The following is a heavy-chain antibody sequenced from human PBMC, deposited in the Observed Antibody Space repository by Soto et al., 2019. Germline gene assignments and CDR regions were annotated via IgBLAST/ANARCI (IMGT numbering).Heavy chain of an antibody. CDR1: GYTFTGYY. V-gene: IGHV1-2*02. Sequence: QVQLVQSGAEVKKPGASVKVSCKASGYTFTGYYMHWVRQAPGQGLEWMGWINPNNGDTKYAQRFQGRVTVTRDTSSNTIYMELRRLTSDDTAVDYCEREEKNGFDSWGQGTLVTVSS. J-gene: IGHJ5*01. CDR2: INPNNGDT. CDR3: EREEKNGFDS.